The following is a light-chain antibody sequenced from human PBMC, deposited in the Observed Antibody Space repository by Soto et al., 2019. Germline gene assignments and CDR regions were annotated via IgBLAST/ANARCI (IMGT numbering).Light chain of an antibody. CDR2: KAS. J-gene: IGKJ5*01. CDR1: QSISTW. Sequence: DIQMTQSPSTLPASVGDRLTIACRANQSISTWLAWYQQKPGKAPNLLIYKASRLETGVPSRFSGSGSGTEFTLTINFLQPDDFATYYCQQLHSYPLTFGQGTRLEIK. CDR3: QQLHSYPLT. V-gene: IGKV1-5*03.